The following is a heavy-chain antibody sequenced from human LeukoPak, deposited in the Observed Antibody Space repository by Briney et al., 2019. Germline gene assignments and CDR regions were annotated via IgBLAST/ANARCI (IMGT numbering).Heavy chain of an antibody. CDR1: GGSFSGYY. CDR3: ARGPIAAAGTESDY. V-gene: IGHV4-34*01. D-gene: IGHD6-13*01. J-gene: IGHJ4*02. CDR2: INHSGST. Sequence: SETLSLTCAVYGGSFSGYYWSWIRQPPGKGLEWIGEINHSGSTNYNPSLKSRVTISVDTSKNQFSLKLSSVTAADTAVYYCARGPIAAAGTESDYWGQETLVTVSS.